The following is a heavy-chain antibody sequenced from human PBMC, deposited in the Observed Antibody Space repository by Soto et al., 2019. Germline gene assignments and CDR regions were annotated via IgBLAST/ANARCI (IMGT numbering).Heavy chain of an antibody. CDR1: GDSVSNSSAA. CDR3: ARTGFVYLLMAYPKFKS. CDR2: TYFRSKWYH. J-gene: IGHJ5*02. V-gene: IGHV6-1*01. D-gene: IGHD2-21*01. Sequence: SQTLSLTCAISGDSVSNSSAAWNWVRQSPSRGLEWLGRTYFRSKWYHDYAVSLKSRISINPDTSKNQFSLQLNSVTPEDTAVYFCARTGFVYLLMAYPKFKSWGQGTLVTVSS.